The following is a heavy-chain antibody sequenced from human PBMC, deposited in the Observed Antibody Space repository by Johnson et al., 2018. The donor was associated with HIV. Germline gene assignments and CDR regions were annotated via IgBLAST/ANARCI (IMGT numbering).Heavy chain of an antibody. CDR2: LSGSGGST. J-gene: IGHJ3*02. CDR3: ARDGGETVVGSGAFDI. D-gene: IGHD4-23*01. CDR1: GFTFSSYA. V-gene: IGHV3-23*04. Sequence: MQLVESGGGLVQPGGSLRLSCAASGFTFSSYAMSWVRQAPGKWLEWVSALSGSGGSTYYADSVKGRFTISRDNSKNTLYLQMNSLGAEDTAVYYCARDGGETVVGSGAFDIWGQGTMVTVSS.